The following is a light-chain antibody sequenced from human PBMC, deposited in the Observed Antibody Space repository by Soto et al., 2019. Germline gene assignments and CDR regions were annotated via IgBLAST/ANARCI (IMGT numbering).Light chain of an antibody. CDR2: WAS. Sequence: DIVMTQSPDSLAVSLGERATINCRSSQNVLYSSNNKIYLAWYQQKPGQPPKLLIYWASTRESGVPDRFSGSGSGTDFTLTISSLLTEDVAVYYCQQYYSTPYTFGQGTKLEI. CDR1: QNVLYSSNNKIY. J-gene: IGKJ2*01. CDR3: QQYYSTPYT. V-gene: IGKV4-1*01.